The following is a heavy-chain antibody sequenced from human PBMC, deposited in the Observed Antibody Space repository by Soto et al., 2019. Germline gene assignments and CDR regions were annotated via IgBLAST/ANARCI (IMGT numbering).Heavy chain of an antibody. J-gene: IGHJ6*02. D-gene: IGHD3-10*01. CDR2: IYYSGST. CDR3: ARGASMVRGVIGYYYYYGMDV. Sequence: PSETLSLTCTVSGGSISSGGYYWSWIRQHPGKGLEWIGYIYYSGSTYYNPSLKSRVTISVDTSKNQFSLKLSSVTAADTAVYYCARGASMVRGVIGYYYYYGMDVWGQGTTVTVSS. V-gene: IGHV4-31*03. CDR1: GGSISSGGYY.